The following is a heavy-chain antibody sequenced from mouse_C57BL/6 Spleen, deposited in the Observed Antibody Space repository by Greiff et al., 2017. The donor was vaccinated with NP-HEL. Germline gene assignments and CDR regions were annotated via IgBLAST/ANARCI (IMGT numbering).Heavy chain of an antibody. Sequence: EVKVVESGGGLVKPGGSLKLSCAASGFTFSDYGMHWVRQAPEKGLEWVAYISSGSSTIYYADTVKGRFTISRDNAKNTRFLQMTSLRSEDTAMYYCARSGCDYWGQGTTLTVSS. J-gene: IGHJ2*01. V-gene: IGHV5-17*01. CDR2: ISSGSSTI. CDR3: ARSGCDY. CDR1: GFTFSDYG.